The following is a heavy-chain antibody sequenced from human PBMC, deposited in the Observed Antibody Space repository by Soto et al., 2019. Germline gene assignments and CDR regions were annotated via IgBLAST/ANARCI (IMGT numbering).Heavy chain of an antibody. J-gene: IGHJ4*02. CDR1: GGSISSYY. V-gene: IGHV4-59*01. CDR2: IYYSGST. Sequence: QVQLQESGPGLVKPSETLSLTCTVSGGSISSYYWSWIRQPPGKGLEWIGYIYYSGSTNYNPSLKSRVTISVDTSKNQFSLKLSSVTAADTAVYYCARVYSSSSEGFDYWGQGTLVTVSS. CDR3: ARVYSSSSEGFDY. D-gene: IGHD6-6*01.